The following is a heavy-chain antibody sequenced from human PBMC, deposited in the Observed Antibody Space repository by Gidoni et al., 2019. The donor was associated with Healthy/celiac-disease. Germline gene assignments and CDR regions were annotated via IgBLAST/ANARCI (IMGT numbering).Heavy chain of an antibody. CDR3: ARISLITMVQPSIDY. V-gene: IGHV2-26*01. D-gene: IGHD3-10*01. Sequence: QVTLKESGPVLVKPTETLTLTCTVSGFSLSNARMGVSWIRQPPGKALEWLAHIFSNDEKSYSTSLKSRLTISKDTSKSQVVLTMTNMDPVDTATYYYARISLITMVQPSIDYWGQGTLVTVSS. CDR1: GFSLSNARMG. CDR2: IFSNDEK. J-gene: IGHJ4*02.